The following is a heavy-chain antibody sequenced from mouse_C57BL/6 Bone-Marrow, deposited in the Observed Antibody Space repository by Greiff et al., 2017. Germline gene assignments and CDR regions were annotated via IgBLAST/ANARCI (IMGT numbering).Heavy chain of an antibody. D-gene: IGHD1-1*01. CDR1: GYAFSSYW. Sequence: VQLKESGAELVKPGASVKISCKASGYAFSSYWMNWVKQRPGKGLEWIGQIYPGDGDTNYNGKFKGKATLTADKSSSTAYMQLSSLTSEDSAVYFCARGGTTVVTRFAYWGQGTLVTVSA. CDR3: ARGGTTVVTRFAY. V-gene: IGHV1-80*01. J-gene: IGHJ3*01. CDR2: IYPGDGDT.